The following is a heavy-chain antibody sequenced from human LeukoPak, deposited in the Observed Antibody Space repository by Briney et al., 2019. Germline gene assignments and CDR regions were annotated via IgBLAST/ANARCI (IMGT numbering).Heavy chain of an antibody. Sequence: SVKVSCKASGGTFSNYAISWVRQAPGQGLEWMGGIIPIFGTANYAQKFQGRVTITADKSTSTAYMELSSLRSEDTAVYYCARDRGGSIAAAGTFDYWGQGTLVTVSS. CDR2: IIPIFGTA. CDR3: ARDRGGSIAAAGTFDY. V-gene: IGHV1-69*06. J-gene: IGHJ4*02. D-gene: IGHD6-13*01. CDR1: GGTFSNYA.